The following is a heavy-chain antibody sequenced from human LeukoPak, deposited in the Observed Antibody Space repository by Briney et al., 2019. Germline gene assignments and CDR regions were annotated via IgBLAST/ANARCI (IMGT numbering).Heavy chain of an antibody. Sequence: SETLSLTCAVYGGSFSDYYWSWIRQPPGKGLEWIGEINHSGTTNYSPSLKSRVSISVDTSKNQFSLKLNSVTAADTAVYYCARVVGRDGYNCPQDWGQGTLVTVSS. V-gene: IGHV4-34*01. J-gene: IGHJ4*02. CDR3: ARVVGRDGYNCPQD. CDR2: INHSGTT. D-gene: IGHD5-24*01. CDR1: GGSFSDYY.